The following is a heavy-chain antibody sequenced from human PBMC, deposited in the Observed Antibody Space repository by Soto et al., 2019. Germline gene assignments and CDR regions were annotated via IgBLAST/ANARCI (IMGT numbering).Heavy chain of an antibody. CDR3: ASSSSPHYYYGLDV. V-gene: IGHV3-48*01. CDR2: ISSSSSTI. J-gene: IGHJ6*02. D-gene: IGHD6-6*01. CDR1: GFTFSSYS. Sequence: GGSLRLSCAASGFTFSSYSMNWVRPAPGKGLEWVSYISSSSSTIYYADSVKGRFTISRDSSKSSLYLHMYSLRAEDTAVYYCASSSSPHYYYGLDVWGQGTTVTVSS.